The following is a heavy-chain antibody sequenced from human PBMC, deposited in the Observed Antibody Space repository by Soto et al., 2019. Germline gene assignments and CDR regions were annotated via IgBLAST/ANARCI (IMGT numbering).Heavy chain of an antibody. V-gene: IGHV3-23*01. CDR3: ARRVTSSFDY. Sequence: GGSLRLSCVASGFTFSIYNMNWGRQAPGKGLEWVSVITGSGDYTNYGDSVKGRFTISRDNSKNTLYLQMNSLRAEDTAVYFCARRVTSSFDYWGQGTLVTVSS. J-gene: IGHJ4*02. D-gene: IGHD4-4*01. CDR1: GFTFSIYN. CDR2: ITGSGDYT.